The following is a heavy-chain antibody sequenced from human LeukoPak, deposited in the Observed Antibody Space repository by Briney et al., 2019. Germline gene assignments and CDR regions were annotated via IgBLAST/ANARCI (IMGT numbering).Heavy chain of an antibody. J-gene: IGHJ6*03. CDR1: GFTFSSYG. Sequence: PGGSLRLSCAASGFTFSSYGMSWVRQAPGKGLEWVSAISGSGGSTYYADSVKGRFTISRDNSKNTLYLQMNSLRAEDTAVYYCAKDYQLLDYYYYYMDVWGKGTTVTISS. CDR3: AKDYQLLDYYYYYMDV. V-gene: IGHV3-23*01. D-gene: IGHD2-2*01. CDR2: ISGSGGST.